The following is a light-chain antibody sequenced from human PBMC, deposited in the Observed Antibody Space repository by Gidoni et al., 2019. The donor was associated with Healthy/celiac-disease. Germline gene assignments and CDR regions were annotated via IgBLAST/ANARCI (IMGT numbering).Light chain of an antibody. Sequence: DIVMTQSPLSLPVTPGEPASISCRSSQSLLHSNGYNYMDWYLQTPGQSPQLLIYLGSNRASGVPDRFSGSGSGTDFTLKISRVEAEDVGVYYCMQALQTPWTFGQGTKVEIK. CDR2: LGS. J-gene: IGKJ1*01. CDR1: QSLLHSNGYNY. CDR3: MQALQTPWT. V-gene: IGKV2-28*01.